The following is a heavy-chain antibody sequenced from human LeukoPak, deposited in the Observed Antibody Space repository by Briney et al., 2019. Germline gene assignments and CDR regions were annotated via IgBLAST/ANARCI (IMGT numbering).Heavy chain of an antibody. D-gene: IGHD6-13*01. CDR3: ARGGIAAAGQPAVYYYYMDV. V-gene: IGHV1-2*02. J-gene: IGHJ6*03. Sequence: ASVKVSCKASGYTFTGYYMRWVRQAPGQGLEWMGWINPNSGGTNYAQKFQGRVTMTRDTSISTAYMELSRLRSDDTAVYYCARGGIAAAGQPAVYYYYMDVWGKGTTVTVSS. CDR1: GYTFTGYY. CDR2: INPNSGGT.